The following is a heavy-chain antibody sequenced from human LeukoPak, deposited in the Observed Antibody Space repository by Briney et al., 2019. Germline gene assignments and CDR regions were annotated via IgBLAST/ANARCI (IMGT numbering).Heavy chain of an antibody. Sequence: GGSLTLSCAASGFTFSAHAMSWVRQPPGKGLEWVSAISGSGGSTYYADSVKGRFTISRDNSKNTLYLQMNSLRAEDTAVYYCAKMVMVVAAIDYWGQGTLVTVSS. J-gene: IGHJ4*02. D-gene: IGHD2-15*01. V-gene: IGHV3-23*01. CDR3: AKMVMVVAAIDY. CDR1: GFTFSAHA. CDR2: ISGSGGST.